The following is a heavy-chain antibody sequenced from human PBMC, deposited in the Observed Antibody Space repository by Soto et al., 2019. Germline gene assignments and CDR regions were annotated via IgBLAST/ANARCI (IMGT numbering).Heavy chain of an antibody. V-gene: IGHV3-23*01. CDR3: AKVANSYGPYYDGMDV. CDR2: ISGSGAGT. D-gene: IGHD5-18*01. CDR1: GFTFSNYA. J-gene: IGHJ6*02. Sequence: GGSLRLSCAASGFTFSNYAMSWVRQAPGKGLEWVSAISGSGAGTYYADSVKGRFTISRDNSKNTLYLQMNSPRAEDTAVYYCAKVANSYGPYYDGMDVWGQGTPVTVYS.